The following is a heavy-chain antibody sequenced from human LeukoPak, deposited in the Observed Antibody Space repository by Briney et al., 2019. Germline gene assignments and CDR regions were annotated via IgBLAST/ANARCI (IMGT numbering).Heavy chain of an antibody. V-gene: IGHV3-30*02. J-gene: IGHJ5*02. CDR2: IRFDGTNK. CDR3: ATGRGFDP. Sequence: GGSLRLSCAASGFTFSSSGMHWVRQAPGKGLEWVAFIRFDGTNKYYADSVKARFTISRDNSKNTLYRQMNGLRAEDTAVYYCATGRGFDPWGQGTLVTVSS. CDR1: GFTFSSSG.